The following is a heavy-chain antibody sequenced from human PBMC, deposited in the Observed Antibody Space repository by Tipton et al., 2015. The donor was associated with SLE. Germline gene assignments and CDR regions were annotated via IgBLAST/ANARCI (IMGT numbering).Heavy chain of an antibody. D-gene: IGHD3-10*01. CDR3: ARDSGADAFDI. V-gene: IGHV4-34*01. J-gene: IGHJ3*02. CDR1: GGSFSGYY. CDR2: INHSGST. Sequence: TLSLTCAVYGGSFSGYYWSWIRQPPGKGLEWIGEINHSGSTNYNPSLKSRVTISVDTSKNQFSLKLSSVTAADTAVYYCARDSGADAFDIWGQGTMVTVSS.